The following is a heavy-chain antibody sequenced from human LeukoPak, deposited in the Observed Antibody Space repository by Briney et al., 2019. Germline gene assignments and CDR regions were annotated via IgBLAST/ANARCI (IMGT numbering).Heavy chain of an antibody. V-gene: IGHV4-39*07. CDR1: DASVSSNYY. Sequence: SDTLSLNCTVSDASVSSNYYWGWIRQPPGKGLEWIGSIYSSGTTHYNPSLKSRVTISIDTSKNQFSLKLSSVTAADTAVYYCARDGEMATIENYFDYWGQGTLVTVSS. D-gene: IGHD5-24*01. CDR3: ARDGEMATIENYFDY. J-gene: IGHJ4*02. CDR2: IYSSGTT.